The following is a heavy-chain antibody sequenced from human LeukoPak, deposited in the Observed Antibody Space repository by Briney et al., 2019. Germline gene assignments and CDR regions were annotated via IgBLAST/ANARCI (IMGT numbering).Heavy chain of an antibody. V-gene: IGHV3-7*01. J-gene: IGHJ4*02. D-gene: IGHD2-21*01. Sequence: SGGSLRLSCVASGFTFSTYWMTWVRQAPGKGLEWVANIKEDGSEKYYVDSVKGRFTISRDNAKNSLYLQMNSLRAEDTAVYYCARALCIWGGDCHYFDYWGQGTLVTVSS. CDR2: IKEDGSEK. CDR3: ARALCIWGGDCHYFDY. CDR1: GFTFSTYW.